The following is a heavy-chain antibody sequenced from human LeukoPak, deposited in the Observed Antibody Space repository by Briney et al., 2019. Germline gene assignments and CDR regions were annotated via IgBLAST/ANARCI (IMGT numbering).Heavy chain of an antibody. J-gene: IGHJ4*02. CDR2: SKYDGSTA. D-gene: IGHD1-14*01. Sequence: GGSLRLSCETSGLTLKNYWMSWLRRAPGKGLEWVSRSKYDGSTAMYAESVKGRFTISRDNSQNTLYLQMNSLRAEDTAIYYCAKTGTDDGYSIYFDHWGQGTLVTVSS. CDR3: AKTGTDDGYSIYFDH. CDR1: GLTLKNYW. V-gene: IGHV3-74*03.